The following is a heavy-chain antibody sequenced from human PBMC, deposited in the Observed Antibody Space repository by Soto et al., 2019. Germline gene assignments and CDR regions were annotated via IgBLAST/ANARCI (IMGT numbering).Heavy chain of an antibody. CDR1: GYSFTSYW. CDR3: ARHGASVYDSSSWYQGWFDP. V-gene: IGHV5-10-1*01. D-gene: IGHD6-13*01. J-gene: IGHJ5*02. Sequence: LKISCKGSGYSFTSYWISWVRQMPGKGLEWMGRIDPSDSYTNYSPSFQGHVTISADKSISTAYLQWSSLKASDTAMYYCARHGASVYDSSSWYQGWFDPWGQGTLVTVSS. CDR2: IDPSDSYT.